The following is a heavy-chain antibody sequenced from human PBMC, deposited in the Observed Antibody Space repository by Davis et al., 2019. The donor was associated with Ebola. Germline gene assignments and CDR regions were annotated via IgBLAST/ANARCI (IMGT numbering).Heavy chain of an antibody. V-gene: IGHV3-11*01. CDR3: ARRAFDNYYFDY. Sequence: GESLKISCAASGFTFSDYYMSWIRQAPGKGLEWVSYISSSGSTIYYADSVKGRFTISRDNAKNSLYLQMDSLRAEDTAVYYCARRAFDNYYFDYWGQGTLVTVSS. CDR2: ISSSGSTI. CDR1: GFTFSDYY. D-gene: IGHD1-1*01. J-gene: IGHJ4*02.